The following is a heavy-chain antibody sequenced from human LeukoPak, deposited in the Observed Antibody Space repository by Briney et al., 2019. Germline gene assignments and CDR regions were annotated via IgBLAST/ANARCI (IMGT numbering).Heavy chain of an antibody. CDR1: GFTFSTYA. J-gene: IGHJ6*03. V-gene: IGHV3-30*04. D-gene: IGHD6-25*01. CDR3: ATGIGASTYYYMDV. Sequence: GGSLRLSCAASGFTFSTYALHWVRQAPGKGLEWVAFISYDGSNYYYADSVKGRFTISRDNSKNTLYPQVNSLRAEDTAVYYCATGIGASTYYYMDVWGKGTTVTVSS. CDR2: ISYDGSNY.